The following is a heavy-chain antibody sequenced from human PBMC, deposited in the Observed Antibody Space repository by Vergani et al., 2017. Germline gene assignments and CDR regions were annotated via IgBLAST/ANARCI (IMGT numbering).Heavy chain of an antibody. J-gene: IGHJ6*02. D-gene: IGHD3-3*01. CDR2: IDPSDSYT. V-gene: IGHV5-10-1*03. Sequence: EVQLVQSGAEVKTPGESLRISCKGSGYSFTSYWISWVRQMPGKGLEWMGRIDPSDSYTNYSPSFQGHVTISADKSISTAYLQWSSLKASDTAMYYCARPYWSGLNYYGMDVWGQGTTVTVSS. CDR1: GYSFTSYW. CDR3: ARPYWSGLNYYGMDV.